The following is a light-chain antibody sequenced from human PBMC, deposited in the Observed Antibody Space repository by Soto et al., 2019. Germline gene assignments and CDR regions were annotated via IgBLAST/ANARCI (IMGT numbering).Light chain of an antibody. V-gene: IGLV2-14*03. CDR1: RTDVADGYDY. CDR3: TSYTSSNPFFV. J-gene: IGLJ1*01. CDR2: DVS. Sequence: QSVLTQPASVSGSPGQSIAISCTGVRTDVADGYDYVSWYQQHPGQAPQLIIYDVSNRPSGVSDRFSGSKSGNTASLTISGLQAEDEAEYYRTSYTSSNPFFVFGTGTKVTVL.